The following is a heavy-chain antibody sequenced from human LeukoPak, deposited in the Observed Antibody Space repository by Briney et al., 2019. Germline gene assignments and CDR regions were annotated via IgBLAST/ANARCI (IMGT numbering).Heavy chain of an antibody. CDR1: GFTFSSYS. J-gene: IGHJ3*01. D-gene: IGHD6-13*01. V-gene: IGHV3-23*01. CDR2: FSATDGSA. Sequence: GGSLSLSCAASGFTFSSYSMNWVRQAPGKGLEWVSAFSATDGSAQYAESVRGRFTISRDNSKNSLYLQMNSLRDEDTAVYFCAKARIAAAGTGAFDVWGQGTMVTVSS. CDR3: AKARIAAAGTGAFDV.